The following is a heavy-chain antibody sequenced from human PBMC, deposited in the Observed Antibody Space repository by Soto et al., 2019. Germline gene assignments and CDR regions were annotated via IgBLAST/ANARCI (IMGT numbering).Heavy chain of an antibody. CDR2: ISSSSSYT. V-gene: IGHV3-11*06. CDR1: GFTFSDYY. J-gene: IGHJ6*02. CDR3: ARDLDHFNRGSYRYPNGMDV. D-gene: IGHD3-16*02. Sequence: QVQLVESGGGLVKPGGSLRLSCAASGFTFSDYYMSWIRQAPGKGLEWVSYISSSSSYTNYADSVKGRFTISRDNAKNPLFLQMNSLRAEDTAVNYCARDLDHFNRGSYRYPNGMDVWGQGTTVTVSS.